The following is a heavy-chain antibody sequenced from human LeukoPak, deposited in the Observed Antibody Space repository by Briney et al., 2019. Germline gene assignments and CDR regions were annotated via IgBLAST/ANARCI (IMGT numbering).Heavy chain of an antibody. CDR3: ARYQGMM. J-gene: IGHJ4*02. CDR2: IRSGGDT. D-gene: IGHD3-16*01. V-gene: IGHV3-53*01. CDR1: GFTFSNAW. Sequence: GGSLRLSCAPSGFTFSNAWMSWVRQAPGKGLEWVSAIRSGGDTYYADSVKGRFTISRDISKNTLYLQMSSLRAEDTAVYYCARYQGMMWGQGTLVTVSS.